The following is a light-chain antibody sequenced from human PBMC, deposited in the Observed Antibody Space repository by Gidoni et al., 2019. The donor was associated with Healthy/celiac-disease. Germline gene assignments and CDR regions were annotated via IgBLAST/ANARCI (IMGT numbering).Light chain of an antibody. CDR1: QSVSSVH. CDR2: GAS. J-gene: IGKJ1*01. V-gene: IGKV3-20*01. Sequence: ETVSTQSPGTLSLSPGERATLSCRASQSVSSVHFAWYQHKLGQAPRLLIYGASARATGIPDRFSGSGSGTDFTLTISRLEPEDFAVYYCQQYGNSLWTFGQGTKVEIK. CDR3: QQYGNSLWT.